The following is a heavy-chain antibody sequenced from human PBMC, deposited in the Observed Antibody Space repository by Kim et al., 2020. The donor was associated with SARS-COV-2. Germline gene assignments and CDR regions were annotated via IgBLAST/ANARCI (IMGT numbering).Heavy chain of an antibody. D-gene: IGHD6-13*01. CDR3: ARNGGSSSFYYYYGMDV. Sequence: ASVKVSCKASGYTFTSYYMHWVRQAPGQGLEWMGIINPSGGSTSYAQKFQGRVTMTRDTSTSTVYMELSSLRSEDTAVYYCARNGGSSSFYYYYGMDVWGQGTTVTVSS. CDR2: INPSGGST. J-gene: IGHJ6*02. V-gene: IGHV1-46*01. CDR1: GYTFTSYY.